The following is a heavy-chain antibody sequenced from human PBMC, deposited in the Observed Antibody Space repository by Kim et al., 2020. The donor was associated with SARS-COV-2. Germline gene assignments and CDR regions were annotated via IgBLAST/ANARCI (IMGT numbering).Heavy chain of an antibody. CDR3: ARDRAYYVFDY. D-gene: IGHD3-22*01. V-gene: IGHV4-59*01. Sequence: TNYNPALKSRVTISVDTSKNQFSLKLSSVTAADTAVYYCARDRAYYVFDYWGQGTLVTVSS. J-gene: IGHJ4*02. CDR2: T.